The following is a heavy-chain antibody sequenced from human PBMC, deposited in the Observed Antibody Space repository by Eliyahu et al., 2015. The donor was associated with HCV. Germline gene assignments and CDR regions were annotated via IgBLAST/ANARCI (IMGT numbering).Heavy chain of an antibody. D-gene: IGHD3-16*02. J-gene: IGHJ3*02. V-gene: IGHV4-39*01. Sequence: QLQLQESGPGLVKPSETLSLTCXVXGGSISSSSYYWGWIRQPPGKGLEWIGSIYYSGSTYYNPSLKSRVTISVDTSKNQFSLKLSSVTAADTAVYYCARLSIDPNAFDIWGQGTMVTVSS. CDR1: GGSISSSSYY. CDR2: IYYSGST. CDR3: ARLSIDPNAFDI.